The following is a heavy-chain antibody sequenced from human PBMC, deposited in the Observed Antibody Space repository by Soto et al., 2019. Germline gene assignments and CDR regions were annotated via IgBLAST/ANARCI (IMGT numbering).Heavy chain of an antibody. J-gene: IGHJ4*02. V-gene: IGHV3-33*01. CDR3: AGDRGGGAAATPLDY. D-gene: IGHD6-13*01. CDR2: IWYDGSNK. Sequence: QVQLVESGGGVVQPGRSLRLSCAASGFTFSSYGMHWVRQAPGKGLEWVAVIWYDGSNKYYADSVKGRFTISRDNSKNTLYLQINSMTGADTAVDYCAGDRGGGAAATPLDYWGQGTLVTVSS. CDR1: GFTFSSYG.